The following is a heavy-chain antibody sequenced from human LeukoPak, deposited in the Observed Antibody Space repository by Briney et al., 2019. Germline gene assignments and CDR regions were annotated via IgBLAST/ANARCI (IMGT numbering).Heavy chain of an antibody. V-gene: IGHV1-46*01. J-gene: IGHJ4*02. CDR2: INPSGGST. D-gene: IGHD5-18*01. Sequence: GASVKVSCKASGYTFTSYYMHWVRQAPGQGLEWRGIINPSGGSTSYAQKFQGRVTMTRDMSTSTVYMELSSLRSEDTAVYYCARSRVTRELYSYGSLGYWGQGTLVTVSS. CDR1: GYTFTSYY. CDR3: ARSRVTRELYSYGSLGY.